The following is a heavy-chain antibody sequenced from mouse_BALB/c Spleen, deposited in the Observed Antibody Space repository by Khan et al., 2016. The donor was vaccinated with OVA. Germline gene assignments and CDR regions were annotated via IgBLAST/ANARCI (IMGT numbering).Heavy chain of an antibody. J-gene: IGHJ2*01. D-gene: IGHD2-14*01. CDR2: INPSSGYP. CDR1: GYTFTNYS. CDR3: VNIPIPPYDFDY. Sequence: QIQLQQSGAELARPGASVKMSCKASGYTFTNYSMHWVKQRPGQGLEWIGYINPSSGYPNYNQNFNDKATLTTDRSSNTAYMQLSNLTSDDSAAYDGVNIPIPPYDFDYWGQGTTLTVSS. V-gene: IGHV1-4*01.